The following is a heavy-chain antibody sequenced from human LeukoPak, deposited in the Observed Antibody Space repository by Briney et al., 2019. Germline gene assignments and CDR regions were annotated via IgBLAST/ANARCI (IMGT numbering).Heavy chain of an antibody. J-gene: IGHJ4*02. CDR3: AREDTPMVTPFDY. CDR1: GDSLNTNTW. CDR2: IFHSGST. V-gene: IGHV4-4*02. Sequence: SGTLSLTCAVSGDSLNTNTWWSWVRQPPGKGLEWTGEIFHSGSTNYHPSLESRLTISMDKSKNSFSLRLTSVTAADTAVYYCAREDTPMVTPFDYWGQGTLVTVSS. D-gene: IGHD5-18*01.